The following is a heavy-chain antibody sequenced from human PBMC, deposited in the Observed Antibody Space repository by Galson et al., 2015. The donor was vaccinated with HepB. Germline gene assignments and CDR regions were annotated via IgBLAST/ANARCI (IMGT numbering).Heavy chain of an antibody. D-gene: IGHD6-13*01. CDR1: GFTFSSYA. CDR3: AKDSSWGDAFDI. Sequence: SLRLSCAASGFTFSSYAMHWVRQAPGKGLEYVSAISSNGGSTYYADSVKGRFTISRDNSKNTLYLQMNSLRAEDTAVYYRAKDSSWGDAFDIWGQGTMVTVSS. J-gene: IGHJ3*02. V-gene: IGHV3-64*04. CDR2: ISSNGGST.